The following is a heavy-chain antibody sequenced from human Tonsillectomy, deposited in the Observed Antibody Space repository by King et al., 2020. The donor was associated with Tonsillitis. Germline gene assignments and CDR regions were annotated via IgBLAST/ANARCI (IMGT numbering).Heavy chain of an antibody. D-gene: IGHD2-15*01. J-gene: IGHJ4*02. V-gene: IGHV4-59*01. CDR1: GGSMNNNY. Sequence: VQLQESGPGLVKPSETLSLTCTVSGGSMNNNYWSWIRQPPGKGLEWIGFFYYSGSTNYNPSLKSRVTISGDTSKKQFSLKVNSVTGADTAVYYCAREYCSSDSCYYFDYWGQGTLVTVSS. CDR2: FYYSGST. CDR3: AREYCSSDSCYYFDY.